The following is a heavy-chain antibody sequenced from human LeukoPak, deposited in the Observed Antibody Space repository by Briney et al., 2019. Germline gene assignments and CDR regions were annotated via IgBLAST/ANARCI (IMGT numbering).Heavy chain of an antibody. Sequence: SETLSLTCTVSGGSISSYYWSWIRQPPGKGLEWIGYIYYSGSTNYNPSLKSRVTISVDTSKNQFSLKLSSVTAADTAVYYCVRGWYYYFDYWGQGTLDTVSS. J-gene: IGHJ4*02. D-gene: IGHD2-15*01. V-gene: IGHV4-59*01. CDR1: GGSISSYY. CDR2: IYYSGST. CDR3: VRGWYYYFDY.